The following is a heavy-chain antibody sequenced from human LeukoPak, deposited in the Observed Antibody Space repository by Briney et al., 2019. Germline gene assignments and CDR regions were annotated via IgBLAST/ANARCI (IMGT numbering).Heavy chain of an antibody. J-gene: IGHJ4*02. CDR1: GGSISGYY. D-gene: IGHD2-21*02. CDR3: AREHPTAIAADY. Sequence: SETLSLTCSVSGGSISGYYWGCFRQAAGKGLEWIGRIYSTASSDYNPSLKRRLTMSIATSMNQFSLKLTSVTAADTAIYYCAREHPTAIAADYWGQGILVTVSS. V-gene: IGHV4-4*07. CDR2: IYSTASS.